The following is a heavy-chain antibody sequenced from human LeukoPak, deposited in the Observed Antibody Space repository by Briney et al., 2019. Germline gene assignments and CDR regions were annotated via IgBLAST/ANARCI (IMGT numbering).Heavy chain of an antibody. CDR2: INHSGST. D-gene: IGHD5-24*01. CDR3: ARERRDGPFDY. J-gene: IGHJ4*02. Sequence: SETLSLTCAVYGGSFSGYYWSWVRQPPGKGLEWIGEINHSGSTNYNPSLKSRGTISVDTSKNQFSLKLSSVTAADTAVYYCARERRDGPFDYWGQGTLVTVSS. V-gene: IGHV4-34*01. CDR1: GGSFSGYY.